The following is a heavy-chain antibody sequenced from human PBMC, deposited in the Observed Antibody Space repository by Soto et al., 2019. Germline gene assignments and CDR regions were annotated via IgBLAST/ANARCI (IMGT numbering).Heavy chain of an antibody. D-gene: IGHD3-3*01. Sequence: PDTLSHTCTVSGGSISSSSYYLGWIRQPPGKGLEWIGSIYYSGSTYYNPSLKSRVTISVDTSKNQFSLKLSSVTAADTAVYCCARHAPPSGYPFFDYWGQGTLVTVSS. J-gene: IGHJ4*02. V-gene: IGHV4-39*01. CDR3: ARHAPPSGYPFFDY. CDR2: IYYSGST. CDR1: GGSISSSSYY.